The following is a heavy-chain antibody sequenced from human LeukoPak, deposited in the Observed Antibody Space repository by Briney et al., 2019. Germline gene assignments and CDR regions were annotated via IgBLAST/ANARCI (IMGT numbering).Heavy chain of an antibody. J-gene: IGHJ3*02. CDR1: GYSFTSYW. D-gene: IGHD6-13*01. Sequence: GESLQISCKGSGYSFTSYWIGWVRPMPGKGLEWMGIIYPSDSDTRYSPSFQGQVTISADKSISTAYLQWSSLKASDTAMYYCARQRRNGGIAASNDAFDIWGQGTMVTVSS. V-gene: IGHV5-51*01. CDR2: IYPSDSDT. CDR3: ARQRRNGGIAASNDAFDI.